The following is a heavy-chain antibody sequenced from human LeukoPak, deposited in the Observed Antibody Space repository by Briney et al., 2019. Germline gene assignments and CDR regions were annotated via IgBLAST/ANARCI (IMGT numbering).Heavy chain of an antibody. CDR3: ASGDKLDY. J-gene: IGHJ4*02. Sequence: HTGGSLRLSCAGSGFTFSSFWMTWVRQAPGKGLEWVANIKQDGSEKDHGDSGKGRFTISRDNATNSVHLQLFIARAEDTAVYYCASGDKLDYWGQGTLVTVSS. CDR1: GFTFSSFW. D-gene: IGHD4-17*01. V-gene: IGHV3-7*01. CDR2: IKQDGSEK.